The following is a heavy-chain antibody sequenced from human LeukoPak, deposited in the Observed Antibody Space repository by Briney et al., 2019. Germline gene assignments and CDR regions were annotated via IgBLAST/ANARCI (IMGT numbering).Heavy chain of an antibody. V-gene: IGHV1-2*02. J-gene: IGHJ5*02. CDR3: AREGLNMVRGIIPKEAWGWFDP. Sequence: ASVKVSCKASGYTFTGYYMHWVRQAPGQGLEWMGWINPNSGGTNYAQKFQGRVTMTRDTSISTAYMDLSRLRSDDTAVYYCAREGLNMVRGIIPKEAWGWFDPWGQGTLVTVSS. D-gene: IGHD3-10*01. CDR1: GYTFTGYY. CDR2: INPNSGGT.